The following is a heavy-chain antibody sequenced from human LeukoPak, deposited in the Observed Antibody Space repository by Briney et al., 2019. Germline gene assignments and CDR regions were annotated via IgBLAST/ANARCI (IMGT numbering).Heavy chain of an antibody. Sequence: ASVKVSCKASGYTFTSYGISWVRQDPGQGLEWMGWINPNSGGTNYAQKFQGRVTMTRDTSISTAYMELSRLRSDDTAVYYCARDHQVIAVAGTAFDYWGQGTLVTVSS. J-gene: IGHJ4*02. CDR1: GYTFTSYG. CDR3: ARDHQVIAVAGTAFDY. D-gene: IGHD6-19*01. CDR2: INPNSGGT. V-gene: IGHV1-2*02.